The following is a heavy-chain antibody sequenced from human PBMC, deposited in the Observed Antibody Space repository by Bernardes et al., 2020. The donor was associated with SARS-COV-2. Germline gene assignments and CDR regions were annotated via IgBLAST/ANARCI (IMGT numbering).Heavy chain of an antibody. CDR3: ATAPALRGYSGYAYERYYYYYGMDV. D-gene: IGHD5-12*01. J-gene: IGHJ6*02. CDR2: FDPEDGET. Sequence: ASVKVSCKVSGYTLTELSMHWVRQAPGKGPEWMGGFDPEDGETIYAQKFQGRVTMTEDTSTDTAYMELSSLRSEDTAVYYCATAPALRGYSGYAYERYYYYYGMDVWGQGTTVTVSS. CDR1: GYTLTELS. V-gene: IGHV1-24*01.